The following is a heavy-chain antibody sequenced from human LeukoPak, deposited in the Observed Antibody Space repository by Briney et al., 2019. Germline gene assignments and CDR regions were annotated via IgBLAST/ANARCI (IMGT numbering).Heavy chain of an antibody. CDR1: GESFSGYY. CDR3: ARGLASGYPPIPFDY. V-gene: IGHV4-34*12. Sequence: SETLSLTCVVYGESFSGYYWTWIRQPPGQGLEWMGEIIDTGSTKYNSSLKSRVTISVDTSKNEFSLNLTSVTAADTAIYCCARGLASGYPPIPFDYWGQGTLVTVSS. CDR2: IIDTGST. D-gene: IGHD3-3*01. J-gene: IGHJ4*02.